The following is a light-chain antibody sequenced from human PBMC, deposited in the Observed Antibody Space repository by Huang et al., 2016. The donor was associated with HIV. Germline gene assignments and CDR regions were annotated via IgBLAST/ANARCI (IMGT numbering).Light chain of an antibody. J-gene: IGKJ5*01. Sequence: DIQMTQSPSTVSASVGDRVTISCRASQDISTWLAWYQQKPGKAPQLLIYGASNLQSGVPSRFSGSGSGTDFTLTITGLQPEDFATYYCQQAKDFPITFGQGTRLDFK. CDR3: QQAKDFPIT. V-gene: IGKV1-12*01. CDR1: QDISTW. CDR2: GAS.